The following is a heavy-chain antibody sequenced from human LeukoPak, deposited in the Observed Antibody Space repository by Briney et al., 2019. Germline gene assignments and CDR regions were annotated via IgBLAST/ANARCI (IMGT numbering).Heavy chain of an antibody. CDR2: ISYDGTNK. V-gene: IGHV3-30-3*01. CDR1: RFMFKSYG. D-gene: IGHD3-10*01. Sequence: GGSLRLSCAASRFMFKSYGMHWVRQAPGKGLEWVAFISYDGTNKDYADFVKGRFTISRDNSKNTLFLQMDNLRPEDTAVYYCASEFYGSGSYYEGIDNWGQGTLVTVSS. CDR3: ASEFYGSGSYYEGIDN. J-gene: IGHJ4*02.